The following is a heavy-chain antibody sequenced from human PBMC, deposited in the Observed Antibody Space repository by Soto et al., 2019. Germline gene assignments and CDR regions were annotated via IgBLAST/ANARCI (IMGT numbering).Heavy chain of an antibody. D-gene: IGHD1-26*01. Sequence: ASGKVSCKASGYSVTSLDIIWVRQTAGQGLEWMGWMQPSTGRTGYAQKLQGRVTMTRDTSINTAYMELTTLTSDDTAFYYCARGVSAGVDYWGQGTLVTVSS. V-gene: IGHV1-8*01. J-gene: IGHJ4*02. CDR1: GYSVTSLD. CDR2: MQPSTGRT. CDR3: ARGVSAGVDY.